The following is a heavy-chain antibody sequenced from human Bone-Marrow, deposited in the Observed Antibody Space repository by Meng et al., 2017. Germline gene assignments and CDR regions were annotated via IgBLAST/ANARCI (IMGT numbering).Heavy chain of an antibody. Sequence: SETLSLTCTVSGGSISSYYWSWIRQPPGKGLEWIGNIYWSGSTNYNPSLKSRVTISVNRSKNQFSLKLSSVTAADTAVYYCARCGVWGVTVDYWGQGILVTVSS. V-gene: IGHV4-59*01. CDR1: GGSISSYY. J-gene: IGHJ4*02. D-gene: IGHD3-10*01. CDR2: IYWSGST. CDR3: ARCGVWGVTVDY.